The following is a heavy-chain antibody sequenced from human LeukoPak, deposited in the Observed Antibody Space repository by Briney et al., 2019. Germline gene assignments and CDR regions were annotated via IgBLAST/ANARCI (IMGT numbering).Heavy chain of an antibody. Sequence: PGGSLRLSCAASGLTFSTYSMTWVRQAPGKGLEWVSYISSSSSTIYYADSAKGRFTISRDNAKNSLHLQMNTLRDEDTAVYYCAREYSSSSGKALDYWGQGTLVTVSS. V-gene: IGHV3-48*02. CDR1: GLTFSTYS. D-gene: IGHD6-6*01. CDR2: ISSSSSTI. J-gene: IGHJ4*02. CDR3: AREYSSSSGKALDY.